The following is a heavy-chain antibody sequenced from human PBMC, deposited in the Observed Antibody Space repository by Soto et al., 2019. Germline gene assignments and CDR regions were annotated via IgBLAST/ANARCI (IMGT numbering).Heavy chain of an antibody. D-gene: IGHD6-19*01. CDR2: IWYDGSNK. J-gene: IGHJ1*01. CDR3: VREGAGITVAGPRVLEF. Sequence: GKGLEWVAVIWYDGSNKYYADSVKGRFTISRDNSKNTLYLQMNSLRAEDTAVYYCVREGAGITVAGPRVLEFRGHGTPVTV. V-gene: IGHV3-33*01.